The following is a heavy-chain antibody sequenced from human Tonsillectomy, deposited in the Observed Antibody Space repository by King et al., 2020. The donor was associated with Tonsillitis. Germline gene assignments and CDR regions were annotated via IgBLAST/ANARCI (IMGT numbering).Heavy chain of an antibody. CDR3: ARAGVSAAFDI. J-gene: IGHJ3*02. CDR2: IKQEGSEK. D-gene: IGHD3-10*01. Sequence: VQLVESGGGLVQPGGSLRLSCAASGFTFSSYSMTWVRQAPGKGLEGVATIKQEGSEKYYVDSVKGRFTISRDSAKNSLYLQMNSLRAEDTAVYYCARAGVSAAFDIWGQGTMVTVSS. CDR1: GFTFSSYS. V-gene: IGHV3-7*03.